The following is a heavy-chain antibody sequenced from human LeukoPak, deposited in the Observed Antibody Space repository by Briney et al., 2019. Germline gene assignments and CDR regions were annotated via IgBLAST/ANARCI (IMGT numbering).Heavy chain of an antibody. CDR2: IHASGST. CDR3: ARDGGRYSDPFYFDY. Sequence: PSETLSLTCTVSGGSISSYYWNWIWQPAGKGLEWIGRIHASGSTNYNPSLKGRVTMSVDTSKNQFSLKLSSVTAADTAVYYCARDGGRYSDPFYFDYWGQGTLVTVSS. CDR1: GGSISSYY. D-gene: IGHD1-26*01. V-gene: IGHV4-4*07. J-gene: IGHJ4*02.